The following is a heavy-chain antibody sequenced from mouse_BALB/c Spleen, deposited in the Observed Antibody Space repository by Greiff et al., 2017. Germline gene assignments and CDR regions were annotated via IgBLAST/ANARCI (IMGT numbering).Heavy chain of an antibody. J-gene: IGHJ3*01. V-gene: IGHV1-5*01. CDR3: TRGGYYGSWFAY. CDR2: IYPGNSDT. Sequence: VQLQQSGTVLARPGASVKMSCKASGYTFTSYWMHWVKQRPGQGLEWIGAIYPGNSDTSYNQKFKGKAKLTAVTSTSTAYMELSSLTNEDSAVYYCTRGGYYGSWFAYWGQGTLVTVSA. D-gene: IGHD2-2*01. CDR1: GYTFTSYW.